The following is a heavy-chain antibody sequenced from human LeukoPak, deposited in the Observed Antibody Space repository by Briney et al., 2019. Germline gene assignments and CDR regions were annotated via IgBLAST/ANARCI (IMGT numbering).Heavy chain of an antibody. V-gene: IGHV3-21*01. D-gene: IGHD3-22*01. CDR2: ISSSSLSYI. CDR1: GFTFNSYS. Sequence: GGSLRLSCAASGFTFNSYSMNWVRQAPGKGLEWVSSISSSSLSYIYYADSVKGRFTIFRDNAKNSLYLQMNSLRAEDTAVYYCAKDKLTYYYDSSGYSYFDYWGQGTLVTVSS. CDR3: AKDKLTYYYDSSGYSYFDY. J-gene: IGHJ4*02.